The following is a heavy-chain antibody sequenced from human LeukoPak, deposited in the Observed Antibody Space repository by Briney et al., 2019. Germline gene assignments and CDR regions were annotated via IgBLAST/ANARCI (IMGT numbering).Heavy chain of an antibody. CDR3: ARRGNYYYGMDV. J-gene: IGHJ6*02. V-gene: IGHV4-39*01. CDR1: GGSISSSSYY. Sequence: TSETLSLTCTVSGGSISSSSYYWGWIRQPPGNGLEWIGSIHYSGSTYYNPSLKSRVTISVDTSKNQFSLKLSSVTAADTAVYYCARRGNYYYGMDVWGQGTTVTVSS. CDR2: IHYSGST.